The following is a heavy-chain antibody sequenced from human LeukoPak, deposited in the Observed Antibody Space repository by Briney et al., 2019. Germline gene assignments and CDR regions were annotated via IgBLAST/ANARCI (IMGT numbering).Heavy chain of an antibody. CDR3: ARDPNGDYIGAFDFQR. CDR2: IRGSGRHT. D-gene: IGHD4-17*01. J-gene: IGHJ1*01. Sequence: GGSLRLSCVASGFTFNNHAMMWVRQTQDKRLEWVSAIRGSGRHTFYADSVKGRFTISRDNFRNTLYLQMNSLRADDSAVYYCARDPNGDYIGAFDFQRWGLGTLVTVSS. V-gene: IGHV3-23*01. CDR1: GFTFNNHA.